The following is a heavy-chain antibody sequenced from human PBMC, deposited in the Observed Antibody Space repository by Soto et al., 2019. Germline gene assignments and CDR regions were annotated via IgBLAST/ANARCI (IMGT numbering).Heavy chain of an antibody. J-gene: IGHJ4*02. V-gene: IGHV3-21*01. CDR3: ARGIAARTPPDN. Sequence: GGSLRLSCAASGFSFSVYTMNWVRQAPGKGLEWVSSISSSSSYIYYADSLKGRFTISRDNANNSVYLQMNSLRAEDTAVYYCARGIAARTPPDNWGQGTLVTVSS. CDR2: ISSSSSYI. CDR1: GFSFSVYT. D-gene: IGHD6-6*01.